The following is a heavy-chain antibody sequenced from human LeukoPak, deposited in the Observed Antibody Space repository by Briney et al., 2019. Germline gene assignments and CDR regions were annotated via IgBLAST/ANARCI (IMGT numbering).Heavy chain of an antibody. V-gene: IGHV4-59*12. CDR1: GGSISSYY. D-gene: IGHD2-15*01. CDR2: IYYSGST. CDR3: WLQRMVAAYFGS. Sequence: SETLSLTCTVSGGSISSYYWSWIRQPPGKGLEWIGYIYYSGSTNYNPSLKSRLTISVDTSKNQFSLQLSSVTAADTAVYYCWLQRMVAAYFGSWGQGTLVTVSS. J-gene: IGHJ4*02.